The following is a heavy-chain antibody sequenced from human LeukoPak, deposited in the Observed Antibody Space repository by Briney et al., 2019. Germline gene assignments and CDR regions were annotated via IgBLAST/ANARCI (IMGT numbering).Heavy chain of an antibody. J-gene: IGHJ5*02. D-gene: IGHD6-19*01. CDR3: AREGGSGWYSGWFDP. Sequence: PGGSLRLSCAASGFTVSSDYMSWVRQAPGKGLEWVSIIYSGGSTFYADSVKGRFTISRDNSKNTLYLQMNSLRAEDTALYYCAREGGSGWYSGWFDPWGQGTQVTVSS. CDR2: IYSGGST. CDR1: GFTVSSDY. V-gene: IGHV3-53*01.